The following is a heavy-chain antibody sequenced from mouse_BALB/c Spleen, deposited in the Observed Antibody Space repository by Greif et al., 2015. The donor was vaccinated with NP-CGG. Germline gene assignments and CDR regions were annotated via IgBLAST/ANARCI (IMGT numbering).Heavy chain of an antibody. J-gene: IGHJ2*01. CDR1: GYTFTSYY. V-gene: IGHV1S81*02. CDR3: TRSWDSYFDY. D-gene: IGHD3-3*01. Sequence: QVQLQQPGAELVKPGASVKLSCKASGYTFTSYYMYWVKQRPGQGLEWIGEINPSNGGTNFNEKFKSKATQTVDKSSSTAYVQLSSLTSEDSAVYYCTRSWDSYFDYWGQGTTLTVSS. CDR2: INPSNGGT.